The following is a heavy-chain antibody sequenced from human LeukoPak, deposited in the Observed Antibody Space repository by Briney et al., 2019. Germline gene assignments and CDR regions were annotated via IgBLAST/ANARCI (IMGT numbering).Heavy chain of an antibody. D-gene: IGHD2-21*02. J-gene: IGHJ4*02. Sequence: GGSLRLSCAASGFTFSRYAMSWVRQAPGKGLEWVSAISGSGGSTYYADSVKGRFTISRDNSKTTVYLQMNSLRAEDTAVYYCAKGRFIVLLTATDAFDSWGQGTLVTVSS. CDR1: GFTFSRYA. V-gene: IGHV3-23*01. CDR3: AKGRFIVLLTATDAFDS. CDR2: ISGSGGST.